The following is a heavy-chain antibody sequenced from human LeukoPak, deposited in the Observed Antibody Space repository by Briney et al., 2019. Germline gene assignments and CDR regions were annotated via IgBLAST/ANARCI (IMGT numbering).Heavy chain of an antibody. CDR1: GGTFSSYA. D-gene: IGHD6-13*01. CDR3: ARVAAGRNWFDP. V-gene: IGHV1-69*06. Sequence: ASVKVSCEASGGTFSSYAISWVRQAPGQGLEWMGGIIPIFGTANYAQKFQGRVTITADKSTSTAYMELSSLRSEDTAVYYCARVAAGRNWFDPWGQGTLVTVSS. J-gene: IGHJ5*02. CDR2: IIPIFGTA.